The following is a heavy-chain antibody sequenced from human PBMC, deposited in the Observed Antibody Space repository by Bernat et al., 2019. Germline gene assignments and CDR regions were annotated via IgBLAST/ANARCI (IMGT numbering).Heavy chain of an antibody. J-gene: IGHJ6*02. Sequence: EVQLLESGGGLVQPGGSLRLSCAASGFTFSSYAMSWVRQAPGKGLEWVSAISGSGGSTYYAGSVEGQFTISRDNSKNTLYLKMNSLRAENTAVYYCAKDPIQQWLVSSLRGGYYYGMDVWGQGTTVTVSS. CDR3: AKDPIQQWLVSSLRGGYYYGMDV. D-gene: IGHD6-19*01. CDR1: GFTFSSYA. CDR2: ISGSGGST. V-gene: IGHV3-23*01.